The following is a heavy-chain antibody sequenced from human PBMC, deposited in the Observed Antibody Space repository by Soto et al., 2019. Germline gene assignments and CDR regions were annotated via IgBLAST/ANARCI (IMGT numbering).Heavy chain of an antibody. D-gene: IGHD5-12*01. CDR1: GFTFSSYA. CDR2: ISTGSSTI. Sequence: EVQLVESGGGLVQPGGSLRLSCAASGFTFSSYAMNWVRQAPGKGLEWLSYISTGSSTIYHADSVKGRFTISRDNAKNALYLQMNSLRAEDTAVYYCARESPGVATPFDFWGQGTLVTVSS. J-gene: IGHJ4*02. V-gene: IGHV3-48*01. CDR3: ARESPGVATPFDF.